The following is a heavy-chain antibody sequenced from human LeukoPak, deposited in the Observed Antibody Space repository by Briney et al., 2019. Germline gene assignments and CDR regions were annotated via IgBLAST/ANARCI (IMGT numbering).Heavy chain of an antibody. J-gene: IGHJ3*02. V-gene: IGHV4-39*07. CDR2: IYYSGST. CDR1: GVSIRSSSYY. Sequence: SETLSLTCTVSGVSIRSSSYYWGWIRQPPGKGLEWVGNIYYSGSTYYNPSLESRVTISVDTSMTQFSLRLTSVTAADTAVYFCARDIGIYPHVAFDIWGQGTLVTVSS. D-gene: IGHD1-26*01. CDR3: ARDIGIYPHVAFDI.